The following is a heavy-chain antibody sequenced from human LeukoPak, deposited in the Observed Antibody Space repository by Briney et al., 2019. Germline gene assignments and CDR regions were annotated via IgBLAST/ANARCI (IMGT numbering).Heavy chain of an antibody. CDR3: ARGFRGDNFDY. J-gene: IGHJ4*02. CDR2: MHTSGST. D-gene: IGHD7-27*01. Sequence: SQTLSLTCTVSGGSISSGTYYWTWIRQPAGKGLEWIGRMHTSGSTNYNPSLKSRVTISVDTSKNQFSLKLSSVTAADTAVYFCARGFRGDNFDYWGQGTLVTVSS. CDR1: GGSISSGTYY. V-gene: IGHV4-61*02.